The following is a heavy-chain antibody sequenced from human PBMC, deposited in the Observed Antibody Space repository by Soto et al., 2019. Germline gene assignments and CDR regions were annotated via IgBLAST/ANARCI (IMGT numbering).Heavy chain of an antibody. J-gene: IGHJ6*02. CDR1: GYTFTGYY. D-gene: IGHD6-6*01. Sequence: QVQLVQSGAEVKKPGASVKVSCKASGYTFTGYYMHWVRQAPGQGLEWMGWINPNSGGTNYAQKFQGWVTMTRDTFISTAYMELSRLRSDDTAVYYCARGPAARPDYYYGMDVWGQGTTVTVSS. CDR3: ARGPAARPDYYYGMDV. V-gene: IGHV1-2*04. CDR2: INPNSGGT.